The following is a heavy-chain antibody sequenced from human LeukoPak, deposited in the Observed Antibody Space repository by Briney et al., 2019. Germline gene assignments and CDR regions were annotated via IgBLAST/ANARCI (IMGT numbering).Heavy chain of an antibody. CDR1: GYTFTGYY. V-gene: IGHV1-2*02. Sequence: ASVKVSCKASGYTFTGYYMHWVRQAPGQGLEWMGWINPNSGGTNYAQKFQGRVTMTRDTSISTAYMELSRLRSDDTAVYYCARDEQLFLSNRYDYWGQGTLVTVSS. CDR2: INPNSGGT. D-gene: IGHD6-13*01. J-gene: IGHJ4*02. CDR3: ARDEQLFLSNRYDY.